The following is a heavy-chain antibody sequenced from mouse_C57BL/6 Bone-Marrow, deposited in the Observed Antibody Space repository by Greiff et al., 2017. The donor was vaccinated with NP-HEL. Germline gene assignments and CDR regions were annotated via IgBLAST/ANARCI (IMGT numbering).Heavy chain of an antibody. D-gene: IGHD2-4*01. CDR2: SRNKANDYTT. CDR3: ARDAYDYGRFAY. CDR1: GFTFSDFY. J-gene: IGHJ3*01. Sequence: EVKLVESGGGLVQSGRSLRLSCATSGFTFSDFYMEWVRQAPGKGLEWIAASRNKANDYTTEYSASVKGRFIVSRDTSQSILYLQMNALRAEDTAIYYCARDAYDYGRFAYWGQGTLVTVSA. V-gene: IGHV7-1*01.